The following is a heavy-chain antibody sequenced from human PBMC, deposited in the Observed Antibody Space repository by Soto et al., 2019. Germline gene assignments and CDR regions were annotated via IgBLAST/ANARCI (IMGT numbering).Heavy chain of an antibody. V-gene: IGHV4-4*02. Sequence: QVQLQESGPGLVRPSGPLSLTCAVSGDSINSNYCWTWVRQPPGKGLEWIAEIYDSGGTSYNPSLKRRFTFSMDKYNNQFSLNLTSVTAADTAMYYCARDTGWGLGFWGQGTLVTVSS. D-gene: IGHD6-19*01. CDR3: ARDTGWGLGF. CDR2: IYDSGGT. J-gene: IGHJ4*02. CDR1: GDSINSNYC.